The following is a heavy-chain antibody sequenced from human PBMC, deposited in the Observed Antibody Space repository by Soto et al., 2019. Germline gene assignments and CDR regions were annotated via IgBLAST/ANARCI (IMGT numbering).Heavy chain of an antibody. Sequence: EVQLVESGGGLVQPGRSLRLSCAASGFTFDDYAMHWVRQAPGKGLEWVSGISWNSGSIGYADSVKGRFTISRDNAKKSLYLQMNSLRAEDTALYYCAQVLGGYSSGWYEGVFDYWGQGTLVAVSS. CDR2: ISWNSGSI. CDR3: AQVLGGYSSGWYEGVFDY. V-gene: IGHV3-9*01. D-gene: IGHD6-19*01. CDR1: GFTFDDYA. J-gene: IGHJ4*02.